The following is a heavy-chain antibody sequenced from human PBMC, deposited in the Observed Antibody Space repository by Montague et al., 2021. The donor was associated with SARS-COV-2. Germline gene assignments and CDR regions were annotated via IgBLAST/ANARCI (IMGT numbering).Heavy chain of an antibody. Sequence: YLRLSCAASGFTFNNYAMHWVRQAPGKGLEWVALVSYDGSNKYYADSVKGRFAISRDNSKNTLYLQMNSLRAEDTAVYYCVRASLIKARIAVAGSTVYWGQGTLVTFSS. D-gene: IGHD6-19*01. J-gene: IGHJ4*02. CDR3: VRASLIKARIAVAGSTVY. V-gene: IGHV3-30*09. CDR2: VSYDGSNK. CDR1: GFTFNNYA.